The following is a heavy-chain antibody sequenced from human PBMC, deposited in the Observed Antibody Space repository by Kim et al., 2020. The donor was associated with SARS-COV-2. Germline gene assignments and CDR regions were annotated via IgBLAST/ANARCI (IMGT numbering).Heavy chain of an antibody. D-gene: IGHD3-9*01. V-gene: IGHV4-39*07. CDR3: ARDARAILTGYPVDDAFDI. Sequence: SETLSLTCTVSGGSISSSSYYWGWIRQPPGKGLEWIGSIYYSGSTYYNPSLKSRVTISVDTSKNQFSLKLSSVTAADTAVYYCARDARAILTGYPVDDAFDIWGQGTMVTVSS. CDR1: GGSISSSSYY. J-gene: IGHJ3*02. CDR2: IYYSGST.